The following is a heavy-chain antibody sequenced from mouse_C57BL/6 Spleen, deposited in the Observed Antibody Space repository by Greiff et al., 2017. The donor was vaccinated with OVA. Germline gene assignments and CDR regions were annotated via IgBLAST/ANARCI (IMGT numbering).Heavy chain of an antibody. CDR2: IDPSDSYT. CDR1: GYTFTSYW. J-gene: IGHJ2*01. CDR3: ARYYYGSSYEAFGY. Sequence: QVQLQQPGAELVMPGASVKLSCKASGYTFTSYWMHWVKQRPGQGLEWIGEIDPSDSYTNYNQKFKGKSTLTVDKSSSTAYMQLSSLTSEDSAVYYCARYYYGSSYEAFGYWGQGTTLTVSS. D-gene: IGHD1-1*01. V-gene: IGHV1-69*01.